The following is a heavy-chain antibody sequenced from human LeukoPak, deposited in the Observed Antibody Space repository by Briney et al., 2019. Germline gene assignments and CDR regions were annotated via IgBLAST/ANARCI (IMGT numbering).Heavy chain of an antibody. CDR3: ARIVGATWFDP. D-gene: IGHD1-26*01. CDR2: IYYSGST. J-gene: IGHJ5*02. Sequence: PSETLSLTCTVSGGSISSYYWSWIRHPPGKGLEWIGYIYYSGSTNYNPSLKSRVTISVDTSKNQFSLKLSSVTAADTAVYYCARIVGATWFDPWGQGTLVTVSS. CDR1: GGSISSYY. V-gene: IGHV4-59*01.